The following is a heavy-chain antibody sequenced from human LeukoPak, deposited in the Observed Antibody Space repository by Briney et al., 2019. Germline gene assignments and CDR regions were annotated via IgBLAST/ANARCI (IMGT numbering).Heavy chain of an antibody. V-gene: IGHV1-24*01. CDR1: GYTLTELS. Sequence: ASVKVSCKVSGYTLTELSMHWVRQAPGKGLEWMGGFDPEDGETIYAQKFQGGVTMTEDTSTDTAYMELSSLRSEDTAVYYCATEGGVDTMIVVAPGHDAFDIWGQGTMVTVSS. CDR3: ATEGGVDTMIVVAPGHDAFDI. CDR2: FDPEDGET. J-gene: IGHJ3*02. D-gene: IGHD3-22*01.